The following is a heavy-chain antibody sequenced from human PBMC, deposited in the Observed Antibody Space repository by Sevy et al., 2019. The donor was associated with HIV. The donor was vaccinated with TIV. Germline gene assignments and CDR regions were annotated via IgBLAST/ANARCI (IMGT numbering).Heavy chain of an antibody. CDR1: GFTFSSSE. D-gene: IGHD3-22*01. Sequence: GGSLRLSCAASGFTFSSSEMNWVRQAPGKGLEGVSYINGDATIIYYADSVKGRFTISRDNAKNSLYLQMNSLRAEDTALYYCARVSAFGMIVSDWGQGTMVTVSS. V-gene: IGHV3-48*03. J-gene: IGHJ3*01. CDR2: INGDATII. CDR3: ARVSAFGMIVSD.